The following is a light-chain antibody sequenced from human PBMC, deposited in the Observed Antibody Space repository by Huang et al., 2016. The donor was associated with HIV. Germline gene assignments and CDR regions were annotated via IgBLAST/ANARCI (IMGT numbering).Light chain of an antibody. V-gene: IGKV3-20*01. CDR1: QSVGSSY. J-gene: IGKJ2*01. Sequence: EIVLTQSPGTLSLSPGERATLSCRASQSVGSSYLAWYKQKPGQAPRLLIYGASSRATGIPDRFSGSGSGTDFTLTISRLEPEDFAVYYCQQYGSSPKYTFGQGTKLEIK. CDR3: QQYGSSPKYT. CDR2: GAS.